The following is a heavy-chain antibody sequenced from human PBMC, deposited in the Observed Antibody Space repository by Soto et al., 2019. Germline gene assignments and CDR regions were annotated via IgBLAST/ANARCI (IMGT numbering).Heavy chain of an antibody. V-gene: IGHV1-69*12. Sequence: QVQLVQSGAEVKKPGSSVKVSCKASGGTFSSYAISWVRQAPGQGLEWMGGIIPIFGTANYAQKFQGRVTITEDESTNTANMELSSLRSEDRAVYYCARGGLGHYEPTPCDSWGQGALVTVAS. J-gene: IGHJ4*02. CDR3: ARGGLGHYEPTPCDS. CDR1: GGTFSSYA. D-gene: IGHD3-22*01. CDR2: IIPIFGTA.